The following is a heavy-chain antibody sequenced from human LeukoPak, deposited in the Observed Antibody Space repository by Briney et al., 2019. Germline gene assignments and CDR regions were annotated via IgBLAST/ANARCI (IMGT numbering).Heavy chain of an antibody. D-gene: IGHD3-10*01. CDR3: AANSADYNTLGSSYKV. V-gene: IGHV4-39*01. J-gene: IGHJ4*02. CDR1: GGSSSSSSYY. Sequence: SETLSLTCSVSGGSSSSSSYYWGCIRQSPGKGLEWIGSISYSGTTYYNPSLKSRVTISVDTSKNQFSLKLNSVTAADTAVFYCAANSADYNTLGSSYKVWGQGTLVTVSS. CDR2: ISYSGTT.